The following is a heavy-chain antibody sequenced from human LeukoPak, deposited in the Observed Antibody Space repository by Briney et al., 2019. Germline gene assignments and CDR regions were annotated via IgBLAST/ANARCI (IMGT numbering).Heavy chain of an antibody. V-gene: IGHV1-8*02. D-gene: IGHD2-15*01. Sequence: GAPVKVSCKASGYTFSAYYINWVRQATGQGLEWMGWMNPNSGNTGYAQKFQGRVTMTRNTSISTAYMELSSLRSEDTAVYYCARSPILAASYSSGFSDAFDIWGQGTMVTVSS. CDR3: ARSPILAASYSSGFSDAFDI. CDR2: MNPNSGNT. J-gene: IGHJ3*02. CDR1: GYTFSAYY.